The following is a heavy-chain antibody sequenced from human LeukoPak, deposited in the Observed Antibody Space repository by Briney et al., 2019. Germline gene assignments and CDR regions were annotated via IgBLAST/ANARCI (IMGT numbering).Heavy chain of an antibody. D-gene: IGHD6-19*01. CDR3: ARGSSSGFELDY. V-gene: IGHV3-53*01. CDR1: GFTFSCNY. CDR2: IYSTGST. Sequence: GGSLRLSCAASGFTFSCNYMSWVRQPPGKGLEWVSVIYSTGSTYYAASVKGRFTISRDNSKSTLYLPMNSLRGEDTAVYYCARGSSSGFELDYWGQGTLVTVSS. J-gene: IGHJ4*02.